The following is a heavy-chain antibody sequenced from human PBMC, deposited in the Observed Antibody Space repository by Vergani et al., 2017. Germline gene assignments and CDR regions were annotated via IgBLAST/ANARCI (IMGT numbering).Heavy chain of an antibody. V-gene: IGHV4-59*11. J-gene: IGHJ4*02. D-gene: IGHD1-26*01. CDR1: GGSISSHY. CDR3: AGVATDFFDY. CDR2: IYYSGST. Sequence: QVQLQESGPGLVTPSETLSLTCTVSGGSISSHYGGWIRQPPGKGLESFGYIYYSGSTNYNPSLKIRVTLSVDTAKNQFSLKLSSVTAADTAVYYCAGVATDFFDYWGQGTLVTVSS.